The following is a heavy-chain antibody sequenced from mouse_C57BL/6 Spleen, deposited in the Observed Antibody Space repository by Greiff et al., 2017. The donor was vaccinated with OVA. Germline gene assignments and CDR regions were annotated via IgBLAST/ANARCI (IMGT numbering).Heavy chain of an antibody. V-gene: IGHV5-6*01. CDR2: ISSGGSYT. J-gene: IGHJ2*01. Sequence: DVHLVESGGDLVKPGGSLKLSCAASGFTFSSYGMSWVRQTPDKRLEWVATISSGGSYTYYPDSVKGRFTISRDNAKNTLYLQMSSLKSEDTAMYYCARQPYFYGSSRSYFDYWGQGTTLTVSS. CDR3: ARQPYFYGSSRSYFDY. D-gene: IGHD1-1*01. CDR1: GFTFSSYG.